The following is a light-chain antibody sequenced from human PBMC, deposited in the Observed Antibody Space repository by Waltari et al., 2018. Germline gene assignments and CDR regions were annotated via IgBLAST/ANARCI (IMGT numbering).Light chain of an antibody. CDR2: RNT. J-gene: IGLJ2*01. CDR1: NFNIGSNY. Sequence: QSVLTQPPSMSGTPGQRVTISCSGSNFNIGSNYVYWYQQFPEMAPQLLVYRNTERPSGVPDRFSASKAGASASLAISGLRSEDEADYHCAAWDDSLSGRVFGGGTKLTV. V-gene: IGLV1-47*01. CDR3: AAWDDSLSGRV.